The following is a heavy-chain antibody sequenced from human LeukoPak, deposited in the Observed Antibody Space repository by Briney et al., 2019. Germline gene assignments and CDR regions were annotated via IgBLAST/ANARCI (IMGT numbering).Heavy chain of an antibody. J-gene: IGHJ4*02. V-gene: IGHV3-30-3*01. Sequence: PGGSLRLSCAASGFTFSSYAMHWVRQAPGKGLEWVAVISYDGSNKYYADSVKGRFTISRDDSKNALYLQMNSLRAEDTAVYYCARDGSRILNPFYYFDYWGQGTLVTVSS. CDR2: ISYDGSNK. D-gene: IGHD2-21*01. CDR3: ARDGSRILNPFYYFDY. CDR1: GFTFSSYA.